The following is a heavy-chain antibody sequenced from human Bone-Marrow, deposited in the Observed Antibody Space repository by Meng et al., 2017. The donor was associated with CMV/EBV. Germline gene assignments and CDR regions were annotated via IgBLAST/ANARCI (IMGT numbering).Heavy chain of an antibody. D-gene: IGHD1-26*01. CDR1: GYTFTSYG. CDR2: INPNSGGT. CDR3: ARVELSPS. J-gene: IGHJ4*02. Sequence: ASVKVSCKASGYTFTSYGISWVRQAPGQGLEWMGWINPNSGGTNYAQKFQGRVTMTRDTSISTAYMELSRLRSDDTAVYYCARVELSPSWGQGTLVTVSS. V-gene: IGHV1-2*02.